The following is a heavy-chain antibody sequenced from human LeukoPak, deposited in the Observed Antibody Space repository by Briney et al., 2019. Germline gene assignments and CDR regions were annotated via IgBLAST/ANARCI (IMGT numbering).Heavy chain of an antibody. CDR1: GFTFSNYA. V-gene: IGHV3-23*01. CDR2: ISASGITT. Sequence: GGSLTLSCAASGFTFSNYAMSWVRLAPGRGLEWVSVISASGITTFYADSVKGRFTISRDNSKNTLYLQMNSLRAEDTAVYYCAKERREQSRDNYFDYWGQGTLVTVSS. D-gene: IGHD1-26*01. J-gene: IGHJ4*02. CDR3: AKERREQSRDNYFDY.